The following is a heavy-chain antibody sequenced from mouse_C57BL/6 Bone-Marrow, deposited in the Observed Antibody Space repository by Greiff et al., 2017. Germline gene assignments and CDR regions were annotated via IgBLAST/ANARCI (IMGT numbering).Heavy chain of an antibody. D-gene: IGHD1-1*01. CDR2: IDPEDGDT. CDR1: GFNIKDYY. CDR3: ITTVGFDY. J-gene: IGHJ2*01. Sequence: VQLQQSGAELVRPGASVKLSCTASGFNIKDYYMHWVKQRPEQGLEWIGRIDPEDGDTEYAPIFQGKVTMTAETSTNTAYLRLSSLTSEDTAVLYCITTVGFDYRGQSTTLTVAS. V-gene: IGHV14-1*01.